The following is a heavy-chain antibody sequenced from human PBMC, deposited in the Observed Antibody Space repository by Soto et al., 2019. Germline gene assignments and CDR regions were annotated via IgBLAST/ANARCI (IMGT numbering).Heavy chain of an antibody. J-gene: IGHJ4*02. D-gene: IGHD5-12*01. V-gene: IGHV4-39*01. CDR2: IYYSGTT. CDR1: EGSIILGGYY. CDR3: ARLAYSHYST. Sequence: SVPLSLRCTVSEGSIILGGYYLCWIRQPPGKGLEWVATIYYSGTTYYNPSLKSRLTISLDTSRNQFSLDLTSVTAADTAVYYCARLAYSHYSTWGQGTLVTVSS.